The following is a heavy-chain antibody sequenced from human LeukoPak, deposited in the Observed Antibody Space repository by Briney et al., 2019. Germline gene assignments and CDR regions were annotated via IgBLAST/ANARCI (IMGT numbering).Heavy chain of an antibody. CDR2: INQNGST. D-gene: IGHD3-10*01. J-gene: IGHJ6*03. Sequence: SETLSLTCAVYGGYFSGYYWSWIRQPPGKGLEWIGEINQNGSTNYNPSLKSRVTTSVDTSKNQFSLKLNSVTAADTGVYYCARWGADLWVPGVSYYYMDVWGKGTTVTVSS. CDR3: ARWGADLWVPGVSYYYMDV. CDR1: GGYFSGYY. V-gene: IGHV4-34*01.